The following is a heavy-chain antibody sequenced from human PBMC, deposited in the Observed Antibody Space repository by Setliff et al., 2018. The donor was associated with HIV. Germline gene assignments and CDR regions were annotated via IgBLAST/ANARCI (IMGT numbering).Heavy chain of an antibody. CDR2: ISGYNGKT. D-gene: IGHD1-26*01. CDR3: AREGDNWFDS. CDR1: GYSFTSYG. J-gene: IGHJ5*01. Sequence: ASVKVSCKASGYSFTSYGISWVRQAPGRGLQWMGWISGYNGKTDYAPKFQGRVTMTSDTSTTTVYMELRGLRSDDTAVYYCAREGDNWFDSWGQGTLVTVSS. V-gene: IGHV1-18*01.